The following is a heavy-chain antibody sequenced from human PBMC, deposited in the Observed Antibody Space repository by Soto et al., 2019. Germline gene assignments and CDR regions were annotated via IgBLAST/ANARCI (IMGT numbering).Heavy chain of an antibody. D-gene: IGHD1-26*01. J-gene: IGHJ4*02. CDR2: IYYSGST. V-gene: IGHV4-31*11. CDR3: ASGFVGTVGRFDS. CDR1: GGSVSSGGYY. Sequence: QVQLQESGPGLVKPSQTLSLTCAVSGGSVSSGGYYWSWIRQHPGKGLEWIGYIYYSGSTYSNPSLKSRITITIETSQSQFSLKLTSVTAADTAVYYCASGFVGTVGRFDSWGQGTLVTVSS.